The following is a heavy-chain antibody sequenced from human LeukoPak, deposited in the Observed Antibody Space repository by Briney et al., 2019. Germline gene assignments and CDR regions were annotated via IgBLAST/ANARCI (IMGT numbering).Heavy chain of an antibody. CDR2: ISWNSGSI. V-gene: IGHV3-9*03. CDR1: GFTFDDYA. Sequence: PGESLRLSCAASGFTFDDYAMHWVRQAPGKGLEWVSGISWNSGSIGYADSVKGRFTISRDNAKNSLYLQMNSLRAEDMALYYCAKDIGWELLHAFDIWGQGTMVTVSS. D-gene: IGHD1-26*01. J-gene: IGHJ3*02. CDR3: AKDIGWELLHAFDI.